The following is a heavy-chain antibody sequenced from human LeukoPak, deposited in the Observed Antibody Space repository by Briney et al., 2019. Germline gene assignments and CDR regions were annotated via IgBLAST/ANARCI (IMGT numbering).Heavy chain of an antibody. J-gene: IGHJ4*02. CDR3: TIYYYDSSGYYYFDY. Sequence: SETLSLTCTVSGGSISSYYWSWIRQPPGKGLEWIGYIYYSGSTNYNPSLKSRVTISVDTSKNQFSLKLSSVTAADTAAYYCTIYYYDSSGYYYFDYWGQGTLVTVSS. CDR2: IYYSGST. CDR1: GGSISSYY. D-gene: IGHD3-22*01. V-gene: IGHV4-59*01.